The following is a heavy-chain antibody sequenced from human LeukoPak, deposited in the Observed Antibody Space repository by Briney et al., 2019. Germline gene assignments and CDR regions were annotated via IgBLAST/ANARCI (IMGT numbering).Heavy chain of an antibody. D-gene: IGHD3-3*01. CDR2: LSWNSGSI. Sequence: PGRSLRLSCAASGFTFDDYAMHWVRQAPGKGLEWVSGLSWNSGSIGYADSVKGPFTISRDNAKNSLYLQMNSLRAEDMALYYCAKDSKPFWSGYSNWFDPWGQGTLVTVSS. V-gene: IGHV3-9*03. J-gene: IGHJ5*02. CDR1: GFTFDDYA. CDR3: AKDSKPFWSGYSNWFDP.